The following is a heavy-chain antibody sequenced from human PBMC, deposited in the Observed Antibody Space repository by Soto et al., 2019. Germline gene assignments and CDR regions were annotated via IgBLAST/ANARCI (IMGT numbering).Heavy chain of an antibody. D-gene: IGHD2-2*01. V-gene: IGHV3-9*01. J-gene: IGHJ4*02. CDR1: GSTFDDYA. Sequence: EVQLVESGGGLVQPGRSLRLSCAASGSTFDDYAMHWVRQAPGKGLEWVSGISWNSGSIGYADSVKGRFTISRDNAKNSLYLQMNSLRAEDTALYYCAKDQMAVVVPAAAFDYWGQGTLVTVSS. CDR3: AKDQMAVVVPAAAFDY. CDR2: ISWNSGSI.